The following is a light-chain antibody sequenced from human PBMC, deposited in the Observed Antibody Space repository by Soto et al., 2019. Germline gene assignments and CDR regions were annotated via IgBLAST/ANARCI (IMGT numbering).Light chain of an antibody. V-gene: IGKV3-15*01. CDR1: RSVTSN. J-gene: IGKJ3*01. CDR3: QQYNNWPPLT. Sequence: EIVMTQSPATLSVSPGERATLACRASRSVTSNLAWYQQKPGQAPRLLINGASTRATGIPARFSGSGSGTEFTLTISSLQSEDFAVYYCQQYNNWPPLTFGPGTKVDIK. CDR2: GAS.